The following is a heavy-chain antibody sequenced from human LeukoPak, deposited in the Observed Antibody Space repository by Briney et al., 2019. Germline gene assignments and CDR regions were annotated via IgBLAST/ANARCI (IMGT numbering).Heavy chain of an antibody. CDR3: ARSGIAARIPYGMDV. CDR2: ISYSGST. CDR1: GGSISSYY. V-gene: IGHV4-59*01. D-gene: IGHD6-6*01. Sequence: PSETLSLTCTVSGGSISSYYWSWIRQPPGKGLEWIGYISYSGSTNYNPSLKNRVTVSVATSKNQFSLKLSSVTAADTAFYYCARSGIAARIPYGMDVWGQGTTVTVSS. J-gene: IGHJ6*02.